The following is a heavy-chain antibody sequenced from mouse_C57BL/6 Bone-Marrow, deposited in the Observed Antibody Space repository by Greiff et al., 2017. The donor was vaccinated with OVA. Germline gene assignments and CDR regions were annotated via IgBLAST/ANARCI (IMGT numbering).Heavy chain of an antibody. CDR3: ARRIGGYFPFAY. D-gene: IGHD2-3*01. CDR2: ISSGGSYT. J-gene: IGHJ3*01. CDR1: GFTFSSYG. V-gene: IGHV5-6*01. Sequence: EVQGVESGGDLVKPGGSLKLSCAASGFTFSSYGMSWVRQTPDKRLEWVATISSGGSYTYYPDSVKGRFTISRDNSKNTLYLQMSSLKSEDTAMYYCARRIGGYFPFAYWGQGTLVTVSA.